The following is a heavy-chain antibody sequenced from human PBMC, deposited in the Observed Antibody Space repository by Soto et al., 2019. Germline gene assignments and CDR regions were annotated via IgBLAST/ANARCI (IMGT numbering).Heavy chain of an antibody. CDR1: GYTFTSYD. Sequence: QVQLVQSGAEVKKPGASVKVYCKASGYTFTSYDINWVRQATGQGLEWMGWMNPNSGNTGYAQKFQGRVTMTRNNSISTDYMELSSLRSEDTAVYYCARVDETYGDYPIDYWGQGTLVTV. CDR2: MNPNSGNT. V-gene: IGHV1-8*01. D-gene: IGHD4-17*01. CDR3: ARVDETYGDYPIDY. J-gene: IGHJ4*02.